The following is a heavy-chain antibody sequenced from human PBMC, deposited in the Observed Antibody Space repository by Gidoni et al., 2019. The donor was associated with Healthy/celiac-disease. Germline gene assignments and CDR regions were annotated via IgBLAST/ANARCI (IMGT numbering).Heavy chain of an antibody. D-gene: IGHD3-10*01. J-gene: IGHJ5*02. CDR3: ARGITMVRGEQNWFDP. CDR2: IYPGDSDT. CDR1: GYSLTSYW. Sequence: EVQLVQSGAEVKKPGESLKISCKGSGYSLTSYWIGRVRQMPGKGLEWMGIIYPGDSDTRYSPSFQGQVTISADKSSSTAYLQWSSLKASDTAMYYCARGITMVRGEQNWFDPWGQGTLVTVSS. V-gene: IGHV5-51*01.